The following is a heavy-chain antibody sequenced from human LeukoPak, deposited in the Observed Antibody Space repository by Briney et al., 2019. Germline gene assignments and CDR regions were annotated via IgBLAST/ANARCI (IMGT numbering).Heavy chain of an antibody. CDR2: IYHSGST. J-gene: IGHJ6*04. CDR3: AGGRDAAAYYYYYGMDV. V-gene: IGHV4-38-2*01. D-gene: IGHD1-26*01. CDR1: GYSISSGYY. Sequence: PSETLSLTCAVSGYSISSGYYWGWIRQPPGKGLEWIGSIYHSGSTYYNPSLKSRVTISVDTSKNQFSLKLSSVTAADTAVYYCAGGRDAAAYYYYYGMDVWGKGTTVTVSS.